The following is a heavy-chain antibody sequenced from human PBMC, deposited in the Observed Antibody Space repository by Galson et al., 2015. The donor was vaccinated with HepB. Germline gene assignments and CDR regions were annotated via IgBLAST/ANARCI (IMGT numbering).Heavy chain of an antibody. CDR2: ISSSGSTI. CDR3: ARLHGSGDFDY. J-gene: IGHJ4*02. D-gene: IGHD3-3*01. V-gene: IGHV3-48*03. CDR1: GFHFSSYE. Sequence: SLRLSCAASGFHFSSYEMNWVRQAPGKGLEWLSYISSSGSTIYYADSVRGRFTISRDSAKNSVYLQMNSLRVEDTAVYYCARLHGSGDFDYWGQGTLVTVSS.